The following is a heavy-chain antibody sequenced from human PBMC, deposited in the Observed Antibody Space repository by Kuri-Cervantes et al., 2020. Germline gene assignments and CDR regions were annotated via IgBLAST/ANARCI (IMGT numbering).Heavy chain of an antibody. V-gene: IGHV1-8*01. CDR1: GYSFTRYD. Sequence: ASVKVSCKASGYSFTRYDINWVRQATGQGLEWMGGMNPNSGNTDYAQKFQGRVTMTRNTSISTAYMELGSLRSEDTAVYYCARPSPSGYSSGWSYFDYWGQGTLVTVSS. D-gene: IGHD6-19*01. CDR2: MNPNSGNT. J-gene: IGHJ4*02. CDR3: ARPSPSGYSSGWSYFDY.